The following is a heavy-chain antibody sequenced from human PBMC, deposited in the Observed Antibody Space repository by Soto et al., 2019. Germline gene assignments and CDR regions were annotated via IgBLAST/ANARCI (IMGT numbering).Heavy chain of an antibody. CDR2: ISSSGSTI. J-gene: IGHJ3*02. CDR3: ARDVDMITFGRFDI. D-gene: IGHD3-16*01. CDR1: GFTFSDYY. Sequence: GGSLRLSCAASGFTFSDYYMSWIRQAPGKGLEWVSYISSSGSTIYYADSVKGRFTISRDNAKNSLYLQMNSLRAEDTAVYYCARDVDMITFGRFDIWGQGTMVTVSS. V-gene: IGHV3-11*01.